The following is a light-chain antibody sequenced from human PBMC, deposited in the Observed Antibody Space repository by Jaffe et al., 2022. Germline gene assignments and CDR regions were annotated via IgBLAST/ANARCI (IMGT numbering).Light chain of an antibody. CDR3: QQYNGYSWT. CDR1: QSISNW. V-gene: IGKV1-5*03. J-gene: IGKJ1*01. Sequence: DIQMTQSPSTLSASVGDRVTITCRASQSISNWLAWYQQKPGKAPKVLIYKASILESGVPSRFSGSGSGTEFTLTISSLQPDDFATYYCQQYNGYSWTFGQGTKVEIK. CDR2: KAS.